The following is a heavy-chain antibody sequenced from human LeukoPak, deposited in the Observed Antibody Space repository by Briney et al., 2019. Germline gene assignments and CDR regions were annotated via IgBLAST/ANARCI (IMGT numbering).Heavy chain of an antibody. J-gene: IGHJ4*02. D-gene: IGHD2-15*01. CDR1: GFTFSDSW. CDR3: ARDRGFTSFDY. V-gene: IGHV3-7*01. CDR2: INPDGSEK. Sequence: GGSLRLSCVAYGFTFSDSWMTSVRQAPGKGLESVASINPDGSEKYYVDSVKGRFTISRDNARNSLFLQVSNLRAEDTAVFYCARDRGFTSFDYWGQGVLVAVSS.